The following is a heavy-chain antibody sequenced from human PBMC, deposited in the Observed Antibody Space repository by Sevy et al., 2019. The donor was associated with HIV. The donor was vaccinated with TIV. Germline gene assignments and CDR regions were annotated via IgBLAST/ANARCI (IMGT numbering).Heavy chain of an antibody. D-gene: IGHD3-16*02. CDR3: TTGGAYVWGSHRYKGAVYYYYYMDV. CDR2: IKSKTDGGTT. CDR1: GFTFSNAW. Sequence: GGSLRLSCAASGFTFSNAWMSWVRQAPGKGLEWVGRIKSKTDGGTTDYAAPVKGRFTISRDDSKNTLYLQMNSLKTEDTAVYYCTTGGAYVWGSHRYKGAVYYYYYMDVWGKGTTVTVSS. J-gene: IGHJ6*03. V-gene: IGHV3-15*01.